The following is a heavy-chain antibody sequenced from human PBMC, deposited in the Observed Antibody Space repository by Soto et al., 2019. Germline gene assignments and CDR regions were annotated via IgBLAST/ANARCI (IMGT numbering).Heavy chain of an antibody. Sequence: EVQLSESEGGLVQPGGSLRLSCAASGFTFSSYAMSWVRQAPGKGLEWVSVISASGGSTYYAGSVKGRFTISRDNSKNTLYLQTNSLRAEDTAVYYCAKDQVWSGYYDGSDYIDYWGQGTLVTVSS. V-gene: IGHV3-23*01. CDR3: AKDQVWSGYYDGSDYIDY. CDR1: GFTFSSYA. CDR2: ISASGGST. J-gene: IGHJ4*02. D-gene: IGHD3-3*01.